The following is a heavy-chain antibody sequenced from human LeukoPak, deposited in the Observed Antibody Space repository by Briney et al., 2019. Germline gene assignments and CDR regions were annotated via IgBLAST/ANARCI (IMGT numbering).Heavy chain of an antibody. CDR1: GGSISSSSYY. CDR2: INHSGST. V-gene: IGHV4-39*07. CDR3: ARGGPTVLRS. Sequence: SETLSLTCTVSGGSISSSSYYWGWIRQPPGKGLEWIGEINHSGSTNYNPSLKSRVSISIDTSNNQFSLKLSSVTAADTAVYYCARGGPTVLRSWGQGTLVTVSS. D-gene: IGHD4/OR15-4a*01. J-gene: IGHJ5*02.